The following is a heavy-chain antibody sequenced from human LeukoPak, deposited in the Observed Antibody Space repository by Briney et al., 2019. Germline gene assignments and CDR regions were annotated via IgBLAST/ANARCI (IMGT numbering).Heavy chain of an antibody. V-gene: IGHV3-48*03. Sequence: GGSLRLSCPASGFTFSSYEMNWVRQAPGKGLEGVSYISSSGSTIYYADYVKGRVTISRDNAKNSLYLQMNSLRAEHTAFYYCAREVAARPFDYWGQGTLVTVTS. J-gene: IGHJ4*02. CDR2: ISSSGSTI. D-gene: IGHD6-6*01. CDR3: AREVAARPFDY. CDR1: GFTFSSYE.